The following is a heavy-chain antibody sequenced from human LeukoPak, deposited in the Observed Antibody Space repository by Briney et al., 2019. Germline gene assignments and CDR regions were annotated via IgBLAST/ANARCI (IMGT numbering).Heavy chain of an antibody. Sequence: GGSLRLSCAASGFSFRGSAMHWVRQAPGKGREHVSSISGDGGSTFYAQSLKGRFTISRDNSKNTLYLQMGSLRPEDMAVYYCARFSRPGYHRSDAFDIWGQGTMVTVSS. V-gene: IGHV3-64*01. D-gene: IGHD3-9*01. CDR3: ARFSRPGYHRSDAFDI. J-gene: IGHJ3*02. CDR1: GFSFRGSA. CDR2: ISGDGGST.